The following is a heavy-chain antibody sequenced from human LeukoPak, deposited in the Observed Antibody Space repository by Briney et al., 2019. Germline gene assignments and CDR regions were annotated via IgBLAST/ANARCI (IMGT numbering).Heavy chain of an antibody. CDR3: ARAGAEVTSHFDS. J-gene: IGHJ4*02. D-gene: IGHD2-21*02. CDR2: IGSYNGNT. Sequence: ASVKVSCKASGYTFTRYGVSWVRQAPGQGLEGVGWIGSYNGNTNYAQRLQDRITVTTDTSTSTAYMELSSLRSDDTAMYYCARAGAEVTSHFDSWGQGTLVTVSS. V-gene: IGHV1-18*01. CDR1: GYTFTRYG.